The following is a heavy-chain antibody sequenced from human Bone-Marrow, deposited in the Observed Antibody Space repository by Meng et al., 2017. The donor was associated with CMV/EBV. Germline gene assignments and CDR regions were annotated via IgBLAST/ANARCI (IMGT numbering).Heavy chain of an antibody. CDR3: ARVGIYGVNFD. CDR1: GFTFSSYS. J-gene: IGHJ4*02. D-gene: IGHD4/OR15-4a*01. CDR2: ISSSSSTI. Sequence: GESLKISCAASGFTFSSYSMNWVRQAPGKGLEWVSYISSSSSTIYYADSVKGRFTISRDNAKNSLYLQMNSLRAEDTAVYYCARVGIYGVNFDWGQGTLVTVSS. V-gene: IGHV3-48*04.